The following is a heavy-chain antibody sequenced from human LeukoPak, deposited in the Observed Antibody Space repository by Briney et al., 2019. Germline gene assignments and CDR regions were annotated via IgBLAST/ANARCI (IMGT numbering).Heavy chain of an antibody. D-gene: IGHD3-22*01. J-gene: IGHJ3*02. CDR1: GFTFSSYA. Sequence: PGGSLRLSCAASGFTFSSYAMSWVRQAPGKGLEWVSAISGSGGSTYYADSVKGRFTISRDNSKNTLYLQMNSLRAEDTAVYYCAKEPTMIVVAADDAFDIWGQGTMVTVSS. CDR3: AKEPTMIVVAADDAFDI. V-gene: IGHV3-23*01. CDR2: ISGSGGST.